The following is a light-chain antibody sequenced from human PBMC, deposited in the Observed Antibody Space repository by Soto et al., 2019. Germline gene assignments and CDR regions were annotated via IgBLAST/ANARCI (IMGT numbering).Light chain of an antibody. CDR2: DVS. CDR3: QPYNNN. Sequence: DIQMTQSPSTLSASVGDRVTITCRASHSITNWLAWYQQKPGKAPKVLIYDVSTLGSGVPSRFSGSGSGTEFTLTISSLQPDDFATYYCQPYNNNFGQGTKV. CDR1: HSITNW. V-gene: IGKV1-5*01. J-gene: IGKJ2*01.